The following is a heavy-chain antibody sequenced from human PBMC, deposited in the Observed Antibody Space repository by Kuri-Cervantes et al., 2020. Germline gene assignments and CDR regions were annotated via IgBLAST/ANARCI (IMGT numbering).Heavy chain of an antibody. J-gene: IGHJ4*02. CDR1: GGSFSGYY. D-gene: IGHD1-14*01. CDR2: INHSGNT. CDR3: ARMWGSRKLDY. Sequence: GSLRLSCAVYGGSFSGYYWSWIRQPPGKGLEWIGEINHSGNTNYNPSLKSRVTISVDTSKNQFSLKLNSVTAADTAVYYCARMWGSRKLDYWGQGTLVTVSS. V-gene: IGHV4-34*01.